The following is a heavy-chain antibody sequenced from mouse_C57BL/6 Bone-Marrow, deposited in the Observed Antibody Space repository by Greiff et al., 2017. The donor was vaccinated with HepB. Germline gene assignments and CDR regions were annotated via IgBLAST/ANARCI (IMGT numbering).Heavy chain of an antibody. CDR3: ARGPLGFAY. V-gene: IGHV5-4*03. CDR1: GFTFSSYA. CDR2: ISDGGSYT. Sequence: EVMLVESGGGLVKPGGSLKLSCAASGFTFSSYAMSWVRQTPEKRLEWVATISDGGSYTYYPDNVKGRFTISRDNAKNNLYLQMSHLKSEDTAMYYCARGPLGFAYWGQGTLVTVSA. D-gene: IGHD6-1*01. J-gene: IGHJ3*01.